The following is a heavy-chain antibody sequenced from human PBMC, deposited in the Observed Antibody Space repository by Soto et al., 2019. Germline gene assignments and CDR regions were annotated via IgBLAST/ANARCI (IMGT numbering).Heavy chain of an antibody. CDR1: GFTFNSAW. CDR3: TADLASILVHYGFEH. CDR2: IKSKADVETT. Sequence: PGGSRRLPGAASGFTFNSAWIAGVRQAPGKGLECVRRIKSKADVETTDYPASVKGRFTISRNDYKNTVYLQMKSLETVDTAVYYCTADLASILVHYGFEHWGQGTLVTVSS. J-gene: IGHJ4*02. D-gene: IGHD4-17*01. V-gene: IGHV3-15*01.